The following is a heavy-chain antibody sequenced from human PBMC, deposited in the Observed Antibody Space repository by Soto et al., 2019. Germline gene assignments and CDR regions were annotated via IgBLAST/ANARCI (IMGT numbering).Heavy chain of an antibody. J-gene: IGHJ6*02. V-gene: IGHV3-33*01. D-gene: IGHD3-10*01. CDR2: IWYDGNNK. CDR3: ARDSGEGGMDV. CDR1: GFTFSSYG. Sequence: QVQLVESGGGVVQPGRSLRLSCAASGFTFSSYGMHWVRQAPGKGLEWVAVIWYDGNNKYYADSVKGRFTISRDNSKNTLYLQMNSLRAEDTAVYYCARDSGEGGMDVWGQGTTVTVSS.